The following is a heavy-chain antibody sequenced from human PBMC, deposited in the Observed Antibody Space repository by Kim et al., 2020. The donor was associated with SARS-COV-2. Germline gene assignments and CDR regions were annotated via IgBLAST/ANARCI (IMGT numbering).Heavy chain of an antibody. CDR3: ARHWGTPVMTTCLYP. D-gene: IGHD4-17*01. CDR1: GGSISSSSYY. CDR2: IYYSGST. J-gene: IGHJ5*02. V-gene: IGHV4-39*01. Sequence: SETLSLTCTVSGGSISSSSYYWGWIRQPPGKGLEWIGSIYYSGSTYYNPSLKSRVTISVDTSKNQFSLKLSSVTAADTAVYYCARHWGTPVMTTCLYPWGQGTLFTVSS.